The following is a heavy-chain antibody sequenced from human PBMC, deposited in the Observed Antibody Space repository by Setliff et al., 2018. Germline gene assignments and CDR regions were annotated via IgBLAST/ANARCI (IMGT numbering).Heavy chain of an antibody. D-gene: IGHD3-22*01. CDR2: IYTSGST. CDR3: ARERSYYNDSSGFYYEGRHFDY. V-gene: IGHV4-61*09. Sequence: PSETLSLTCTVSGGSINSGSYYWSWIRQSAGKGLEWIGYIYTSGSTNYNPSLKSRVTISLDTSKNQFSLKLSFVTAADTAVYYCARERSYYNDSSGFYYEGRHFDYWGQGTLVTVSS. CDR1: GGSINSGSYY. J-gene: IGHJ4*02.